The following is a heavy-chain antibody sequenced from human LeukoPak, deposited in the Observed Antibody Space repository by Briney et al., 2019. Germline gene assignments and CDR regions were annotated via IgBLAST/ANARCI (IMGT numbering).Heavy chain of an antibody. D-gene: IGHD3-10*01. J-gene: IGHJ4*02. V-gene: IGHV3-9*01. Sequence: GGSLRLSCAASGFTFDDYAMHWVRQAPGKGLEWVSGISWNSGSIGYADSVKGRFTISRDNAKNSLYLQMNSLRAEDTALYYCAKDRTFGELLFWGQGTLVTVSS. CDR1: GFTFDDYA. CDR2: ISWNSGSI. CDR3: AKDRTFGELLF.